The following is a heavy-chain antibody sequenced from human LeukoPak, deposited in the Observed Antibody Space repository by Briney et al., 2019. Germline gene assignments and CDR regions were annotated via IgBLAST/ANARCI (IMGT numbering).Heavy chain of an antibody. Sequence: GGSLRLSCAASGFTFSSYSMSWVRQAPGKGLEWVSFITSRSYVYDADSVKGRFTISRDNSKNTLYLQMNSLRAEDTAVYYCARGFSYYYGSGSFNWFDPWGQGTLVTVSS. CDR1: GFTFSSYS. CDR2: ITSRSYV. J-gene: IGHJ5*02. D-gene: IGHD3-10*01. V-gene: IGHV3-21*01. CDR3: ARGFSYYYGSGSFNWFDP.